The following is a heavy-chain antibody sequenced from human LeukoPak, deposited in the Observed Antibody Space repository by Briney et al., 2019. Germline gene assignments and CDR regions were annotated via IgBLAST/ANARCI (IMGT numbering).Heavy chain of an antibody. CDR1: GYTLTELS. CDR3: ATDSAPMTTVGF. Sequence: ASVKVSCKVSGYTLTELSMHWVRQAPGKGLEWMGGFDPEDGETIYAQEFQGRVTMTEDTSTDTAYMELSSLRSEDTAVYYCATDSAPMTTVGFWGQGTLVTVSS. V-gene: IGHV1-24*01. D-gene: IGHD4-17*01. J-gene: IGHJ4*02. CDR2: FDPEDGET.